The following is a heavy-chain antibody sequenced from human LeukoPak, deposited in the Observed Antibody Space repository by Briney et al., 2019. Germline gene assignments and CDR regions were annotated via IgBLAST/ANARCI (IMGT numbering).Heavy chain of an antibody. J-gene: IGHJ4*02. CDR3: GRHDDGSSWPWSGIDY. CDR2: ISAYNGNT. CDR1: GYTFTGYY. Sequence: ASAKVSCKASGYTFTGYYIHWLRQAPGQGLEWMGWISAYNGNTNYVQKLQGRVTMTTDTSTSIVYMELRSLRSDDTAVYYCGRHDDGSSWPWSGIDYWGQGTLVTVSS. V-gene: IGHV1-18*04. D-gene: IGHD6-13*01.